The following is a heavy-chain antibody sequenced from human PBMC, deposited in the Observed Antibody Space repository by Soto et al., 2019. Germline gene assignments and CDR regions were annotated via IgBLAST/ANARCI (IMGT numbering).Heavy chain of an antibody. CDR3: ARERSRYDRSGYYRPDY. Sequence: SVKVSCKASGDTFSTYSISWVRQAPGQGLEWLGGIIPILGTPSYAQRFQGGVTITADKSTSTAYMELSSLRSEDTAVYYCARERSRYDRSGYYRPDYWGQGTLVTVSS. J-gene: IGHJ4*02. D-gene: IGHD3-22*01. CDR1: GDTFSTYS. CDR2: IIPILGTP. V-gene: IGHV1-69*08.